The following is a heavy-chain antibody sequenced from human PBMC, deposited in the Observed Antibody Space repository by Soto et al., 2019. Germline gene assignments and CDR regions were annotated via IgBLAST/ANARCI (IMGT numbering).Heavy chain of an antibody. D-gene: IGHD6-19*01. CDR1: GFTFSNAW. Sequence: EVQLVESGGGLVKPGGSLRLSCAASGFTFSNAWMRWVRQAPGKGLEWVGRIKTKTDGGTTDYAAPVKGRITISRDDSKNTLYLQMNSLKTEDTAVYYCTTSAEQWLFDYWGQGTLVIVSS. V-gene: IGHV3-15*01. CDR3: TTSAEQWLFDY. CDR2: IKTKTDGGTT. J-gene: IGHJ4*02.